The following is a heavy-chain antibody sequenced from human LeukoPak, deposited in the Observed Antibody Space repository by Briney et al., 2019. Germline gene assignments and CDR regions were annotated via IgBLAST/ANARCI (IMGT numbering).Heavy chain of an antibody. CDR1: GFTFSSYS. V-gene: IGHV3-21*01. D-gene: IGHD2-2*01. CDR2: ISSSSSYI. Sequence: PGGSLRLSCAASGFTFSSYSMNWVRQAPGKGPEWVSSISSSSSYIYYADSVKGRFTISRDNAKNPLYLQMNSLRAEDTAVYYCVRYCSSTSCLDMDVWGQGTTVTVSS. CDR3: VRYCSSTSCLDMDV. J-gene: IGHJ6*02.